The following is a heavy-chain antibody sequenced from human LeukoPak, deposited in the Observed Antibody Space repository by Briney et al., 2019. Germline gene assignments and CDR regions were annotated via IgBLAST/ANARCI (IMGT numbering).Heavy chain of an antibody. Sequence: SETLSLTCTVSGGSISTYYWSWIRQPAGKGLEWIGRLSSSGTTNYNTSPKSRVTMSVDTSTSQLSLNLTSVTAADTAVYYCAREVSGSDYYRAYDYWGQGTLVTVSS. CDR2: LSSSGTT. CDR3: AREVSGSDYYRAYDY. D-gene: IGHD3-3*01. V-gene: IGHV4-4*07. CDR1: GGSISTYY. J-gene: IGHJ4*02.